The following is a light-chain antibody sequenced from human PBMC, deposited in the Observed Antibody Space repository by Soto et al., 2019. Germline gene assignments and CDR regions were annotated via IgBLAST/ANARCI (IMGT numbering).Light chain of an antibody. CDR1: NIGSKS. CDR2: YDS. CDR3: QVWESSSDQG. J-gene: IGLJ1*01. V-gene: IGLV3-21*01. Sequence: SYELTQPPSVSVAPGKTARITCGGNNIGSKSVHWYQQKPGQAPVLVIYYDSDRPSGIPERFSGSNSGNTATLTISRVEAGDEADYYCQVWESSSDQGFGTGTKLTVL.